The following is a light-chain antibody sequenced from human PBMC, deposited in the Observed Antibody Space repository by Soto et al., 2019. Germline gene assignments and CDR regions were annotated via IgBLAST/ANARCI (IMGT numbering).Light chain of an antibody. V-gene: IGKV3-11*01. CDR1: QSVRSY. Sequence: EIVLTQSPATLSLSPGERATLSCRASQSVRSYLGWYQQKPGQAPRLLIYDASNRATGIPARFSGSGSGTDFTLTISSLEPEDFAVYNCQQRSNWPLTFGGGTKVEIK. J-gene: IGKJ4*01. CDR2: DAS. CDR3: QQRSNWPLT.